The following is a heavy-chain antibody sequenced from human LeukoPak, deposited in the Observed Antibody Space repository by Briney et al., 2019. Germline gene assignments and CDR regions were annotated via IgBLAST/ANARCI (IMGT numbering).Heavy chain of an antibody. Sequence: ASVKVSCKASGYTFTSYDINWVRQATGQGLEWMGWMNPNSGNTGYAQKFQGRVTMTRNTSISTAYMELSSLRSEDTAMYYCARGEGWYGHYYFDYWGQGTLVTVSS. D-gene: IGHD6-19*01. J-gene: IGHJ4*02. CDR1: GYTFTSYD. V-gene: IGHV1-8*01. CDR2: MNPNSGNT. CDR3: ARGEGWYGHYYFDY.